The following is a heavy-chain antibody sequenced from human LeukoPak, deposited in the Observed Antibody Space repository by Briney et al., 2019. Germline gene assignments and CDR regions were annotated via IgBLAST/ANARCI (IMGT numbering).Heavy chain of an antibody. V-gene: IGHV3-30*04. CDR2: ISDDSNHK. D-gene: IGHD3-16*01. CDR3: AKDMIWGPPDYFDY. J-gene: IGHJ4*02. Sequence: GGSLRLSCAASGFSFSDFAMHWVRQAPGKGLEWVAVISDDSNHKYCSNSVRGRFSISRDNSKNTLYLEMNSLRAEDTAMCYCAKDMIWGPPDYFDYWGQGTLVTVSS. CDR1: GFSFSDFA.